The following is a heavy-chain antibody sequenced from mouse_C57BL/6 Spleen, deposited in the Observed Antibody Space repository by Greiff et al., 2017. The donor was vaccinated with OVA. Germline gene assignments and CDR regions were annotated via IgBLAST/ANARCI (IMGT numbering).Heavy chain of an antibody. CDR2: IYPGGGYT. Sequence: QVQLQQSGAELVRPGTSVKMSCKASGYTFTNYWIGWAKQRPGHGLEWIGDIYPGGGYTNYNEKFKGKATLTADKSSSTAYMQFSSLTSEDSAIYYCARKGDYDGYPYFDDWGQGTTLTVSS. V-gene: IGHV1-63*01. J-gene: IGHJ2*01. CDR1: GYTFTNYW. D-gene: IGHD2-3*01. CDR3: ARKGDYDGYPYFDD.